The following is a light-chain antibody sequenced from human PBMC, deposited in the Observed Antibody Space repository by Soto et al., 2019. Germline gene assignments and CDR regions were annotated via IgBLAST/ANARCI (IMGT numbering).Light chain of an antibody. Sequence: QSVLTQPRSVSGSPGQSVTISCTGTIDDVGRYNYVSWYQQHPGKAPKRMIYDVSKRPSGVPDRFSGSKSGNTASLTISGLQAEDEADYYCCSYAGSYTHVVFGEGTKLTVL. J-gene: IGLJ2*01. V-gene: IGLV2-11*01. CDR2: DVS. CDR3: CSYAGSYTHVV. CDR1: IDDVGRYNY.